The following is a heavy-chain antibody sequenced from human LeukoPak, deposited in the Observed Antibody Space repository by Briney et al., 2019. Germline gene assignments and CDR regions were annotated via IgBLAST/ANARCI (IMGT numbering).Heavy chain of an antibody. CDR1: GGSISSSSYY. CDR3: ARESRAAADDY. D-gene: IGHD6-13*01. CDR2: IYYSGST. V-gene: IGHV4-39*07. Sequence: SETLSLTCTVSGGSISSSSYYWGWIRQPPGKGLEWIGSIYYSGSTYYNPSLKSRVTISVDTSKNQFSLKLSSVTAADTAVYYCARESRAAADDYWGQGTLVTVSS. J-gene: IGHJ4*02.